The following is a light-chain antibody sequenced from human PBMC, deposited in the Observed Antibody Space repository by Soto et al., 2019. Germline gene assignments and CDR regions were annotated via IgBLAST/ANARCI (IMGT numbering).Light chain of an antibody. J-gene: IGKJ5*01. CDR2: DAS. Sequence: EIVLTQSPATLSLSPGERATLSCRASQSVSSYLAWYQQKPGQAPRLLIYDASNRATGISARFSGSGSGTDLTLTISSLEPEDFAVYYCQQRSNWPITFGQGTRLEIK. V-gene: IGKV3-11*01. CDR3: QQRSNWPIT. CDR1: QSVSSY.